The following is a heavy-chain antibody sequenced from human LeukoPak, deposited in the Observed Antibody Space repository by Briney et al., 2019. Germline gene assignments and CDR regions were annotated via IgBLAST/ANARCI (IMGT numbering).Heavy chain of an antibody. J-gene: IGHJ4*02. V-gene: IGHV4-59*01. CDR3: ARAVLSYFYGSGSTPGFDY. CDR2: IYHSGST. D-gene: IGHD3-10*01. CDR1: GGSISSYY. Sequence: SETLSLTCTVSGGSISSYYWSWIRQPPGKGLEWIGYIYHSGSTNCNPSLKSRVTISVDTSKSQFSLKLSSVTAADTAVYYCARAVLSYFYGSGSTPGFDYRGQGTLVTVSS.